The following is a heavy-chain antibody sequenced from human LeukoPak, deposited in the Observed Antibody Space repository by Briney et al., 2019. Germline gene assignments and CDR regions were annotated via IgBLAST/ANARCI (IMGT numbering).Heavy chain of an antibody. V-gene: IGHV3-48*03. CDR2: ISSSGSTI. CDR3: ARAAIAAAGGIDY. D-gene: IGHD6-13*01. Sequence: PGGSLRLSCAASGFTFSSYEMNWVRQAPGKGLEWVSYISSSGSTIYYADSVKGRFTISRDNAKNSLYLQTNSLRAEDTAVYYCARAAIAAAGGIDYWGQGTLVTVSS. J-gene: IGHJ4*02. CDR1: GFTFSSYE.